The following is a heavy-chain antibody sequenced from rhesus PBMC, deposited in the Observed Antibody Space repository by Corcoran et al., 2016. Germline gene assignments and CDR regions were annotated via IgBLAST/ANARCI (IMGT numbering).Heavy chain of an antibody. V-gene: IGHV3-118*01. J-gene: IGHJ4*01. CDR2: IRSKVNSYDI. D-gene: IGHD3-22*01. CDR3: TIDRHDYYDVSHD. Sequence: KGLEWVGRIRSKVNSYDIGYAASVQGRFTISGDVSKNTAYLQMNSLKTEDTAVYYCTIDRHDYYDVSHDWGQGVLVTVSS.